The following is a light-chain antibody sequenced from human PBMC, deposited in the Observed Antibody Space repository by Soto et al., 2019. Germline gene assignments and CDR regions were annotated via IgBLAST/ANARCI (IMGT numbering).Light chain of an antibody. CDR2: DAS. V-gene: IGKV1-33*01. CDR3: HQYDNLPRT. J-gene: IGKJ4*01. Sequence: DIQMTQSPSSLSASVGDRVTITCQASQDISNHLNWYQQKSGKAPKLLIYDASNLEAGVPFRFSGSGSGTAFTFTISSLQPEDVATYYCHQYDNLPRTFGGGTKVEIK. CDR1: QDISNH.